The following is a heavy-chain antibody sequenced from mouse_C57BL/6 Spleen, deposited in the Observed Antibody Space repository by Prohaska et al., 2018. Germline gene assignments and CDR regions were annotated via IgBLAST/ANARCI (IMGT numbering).Heavy chain of an antibody. CDR2: INPNNGGT. V-gene: IGHV1-18*01. Sequence: HGKSLEWIGDINPNNGGTIYNQKFKGKATLTVDKSSSTAYMELRSLTSEDTAVYYCARGSWFAYWGQGTLVTVSA. J-gene: IGHJ3*01. CDR3: ARGSWFAY.